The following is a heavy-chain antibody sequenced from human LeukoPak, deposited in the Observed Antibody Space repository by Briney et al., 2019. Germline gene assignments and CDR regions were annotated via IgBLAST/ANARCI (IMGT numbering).Heavy chain of an antibody. CDR3: AREGRDGYYFDF. D-gene: IGHD5-24*01. CDR2: ISYDGRNK. V-gene: IGHV3-30*04. CDR1: GFTFSSYA. J-gene: IGHJ4*02. Sequence: GGSLRLSCAASGFTFSSYAIHWVRQAPGKGLELVAVISYDGRNKYYADSVKGRFTISRDISKNTLYLQMNSLRAEDTAVFYCAREGRDGYYFDFWGQGTLVTVSS.